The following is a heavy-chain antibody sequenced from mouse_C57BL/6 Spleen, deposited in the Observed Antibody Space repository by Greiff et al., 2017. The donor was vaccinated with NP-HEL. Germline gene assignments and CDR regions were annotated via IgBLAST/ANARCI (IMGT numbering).Heavy chain of an antibody. CDR1: GFTFSSYA. J-gene: IGHJ2*01. CDR2: ISDGGSYT. V-gene: IGHV5-4*01. CDR3: ARDKLFDY. Sequence: EVKLMESGGGLVKPGGSLKLSCAASGFTFSSYAMSWVRQTPEKRLEWVATISDGGSYTYYPDNVKGRFTISRDNAKNNLYLQMSHLKSEDTAMYYCARDKLFDYWGQGTTLTDSS.